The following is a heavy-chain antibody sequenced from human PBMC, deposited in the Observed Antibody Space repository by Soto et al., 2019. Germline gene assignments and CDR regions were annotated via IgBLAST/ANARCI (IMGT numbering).Heavy chain of an antibody. CDR3: ARESADYYYYMDD. CDR2: IIPILGIA. J-gene: IGHJ6*03. CDR1: GGTFSSYT. V-gene: IGHV1-69*04. Sequence: GASVKVSCKASGGTFSSYTISWVRQAPGQGLEWMGRIIPILGIANYAQKFQGRVTITADKSTSTAYMELSSLRSENTAVYYCARESADYYYYMDDWGKGTTVTVSS.